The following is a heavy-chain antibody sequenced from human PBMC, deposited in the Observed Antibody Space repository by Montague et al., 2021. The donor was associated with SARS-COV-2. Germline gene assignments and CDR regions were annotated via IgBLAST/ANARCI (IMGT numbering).Heavy chain of an antibody. Sequence: SETLSLTCTVSGGSISSSDYYWGWIRQPPGKGLEWIGSLFYSVNTYYNPSLKSRVTISVDTSKNQFSLKLSSVTAADMAVYYCARTNYDFWRGHQRGGAFDIWGQGTMVTVSS. D-gene: IGHD3-3*01. CDR2: LFYSVNT. CDR3: ARTNYDFWRGHQRGGAFDI. J-gene: IGHJ3*02. CDR1: GGSISSSDYY. V-gene: IGHV4-39*01.